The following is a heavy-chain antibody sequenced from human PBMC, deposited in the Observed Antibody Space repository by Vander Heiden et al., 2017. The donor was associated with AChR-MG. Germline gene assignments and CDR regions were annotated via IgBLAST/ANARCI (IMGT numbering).Heavy chain of an antibody. J-gene: IGHJ2*01. V-gene: IGHV4-39*01. CDR2: IYNSGST. Sequence: QLQESGPGLVKPSETLSLPCTVPGDSFSRGGYYWGWFSPPPGRPRDWIGSIYNSGSTYYNPSLKSRVTMSVDTSKNQISLRLTSVTAADTAMYYCARPGVDFDLWGRGTLVTVSS. CDR3: ARPGVDFDL. CDR1: GDSFSRGGYY. D-gene: IGHD7-27*01.